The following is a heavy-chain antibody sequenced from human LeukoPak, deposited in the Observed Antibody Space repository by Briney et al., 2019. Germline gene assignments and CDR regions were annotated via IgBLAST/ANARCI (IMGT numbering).Heavy chain of an antibody. Sequence: ASVKVSCKASGYAFMSYGTSWVRQAPGQGLEWMGWINAYNGNTNYAQKLQGRVTMTTDTSTSTAYMELRSLRSDDTAVYYCARVDFDWLFHFDYWGRGTLVSVSS. D-gene: IGHD3-9*01. CDR2: INAYNGNT. J-gene: IGHJ4*02. CDR3: ARVDFDWLFHFDY. V-gene: IGHV1-18*04. CDR1: GYAFMSYG.